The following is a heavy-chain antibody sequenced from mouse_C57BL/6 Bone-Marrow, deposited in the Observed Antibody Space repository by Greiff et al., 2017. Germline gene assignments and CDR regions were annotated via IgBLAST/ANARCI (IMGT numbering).Heavy chain of an antibody. CDR2: ISYDGSN. D-gene: IGHD4-1*01. V-gene: IGHV3-6*01. J-gene: IGHJ3*01. CDR3: ARLKLVFAY. CDR1: GYSITSGYY. Sequence: VQLKESGPGLVKPSQSLSFTCSVTGYSITSGYYWNWIRQFPGNKLEWMGYISYDGSNNYNPSLKNRIPITRDTSNNQFFLKLNSVTTEDTATYYCARLKLVFAYWGQGTLVTVSA.